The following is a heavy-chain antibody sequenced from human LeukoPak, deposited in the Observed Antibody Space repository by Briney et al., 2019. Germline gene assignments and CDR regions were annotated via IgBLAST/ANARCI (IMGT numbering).Heavy chain of an antibody. V-gene: IGHV3-23*01. CDR1: GFTFSSYA. Sequence: GGSLRLSCAASGFTFSSYAMSWVRQAPGKGLEWVSAISGSGGSTYYVDSVKGRFTISRDNSKNTLYLQVNSLRAEDTAVYYCAERGGKGAFDIWGQGTMVTVSS. J-gene: IGHJ3*02. D-gene: IGHD3-16*01. CDR3: AERGGKGAFDI. CDR2: ISGSGGST.